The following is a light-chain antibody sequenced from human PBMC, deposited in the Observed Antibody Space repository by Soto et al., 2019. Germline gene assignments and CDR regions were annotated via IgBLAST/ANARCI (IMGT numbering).Light chain of an antibody. Sequence: DIQVTQSPSTLSAFVGDRVILTCRASQNVNNWLAWYQQRPRKAPTLLIYKTSSLESGVPSRFSGSGSGTEFTLTISSLETDYFGTYFCLQYNSLPYTFGQGTKLEIK. V-gene: IGKV1-5*03. CDR3: LQYNSLPYT. CDR1: QNVNNW. CDR2: KTS. J-gene: IGKJ2*01.